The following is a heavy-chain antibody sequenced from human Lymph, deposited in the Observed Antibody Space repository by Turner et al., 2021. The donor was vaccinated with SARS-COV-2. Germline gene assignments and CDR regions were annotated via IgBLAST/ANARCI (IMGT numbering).Heavy chain of an antibody. CDR3: AKNEMALIVVVVTLFDY. V-gene: IGHV3-23*01. CDR1: GFTFSSYA. Sequence: EVQLLESGGGLVQPGGSLRLSCAASGFTFSSYAMSWVRQEPGKVMEWVSTSSCSGGSTYYVDSVKGRFTISRDNSKTTLYLQMNSLRAEDTAVDYCAKNEMALIVVVVTLFDYWGQGTLVTVSA. D-gene: IGHD3-22*01. CDR2: SSCSGGST. J-gene: IGHJ4*02.